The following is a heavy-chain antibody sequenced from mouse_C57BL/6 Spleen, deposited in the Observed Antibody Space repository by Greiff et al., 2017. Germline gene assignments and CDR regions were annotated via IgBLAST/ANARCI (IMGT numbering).Heavy chain of an antibody. J-gene: IGHJ2*01. CDR2: IRLKSDNYAT. Sequence: EVQGVESGGGLVQPGGSMKLSCVASGFTFSNYWMNWVRQSPEKGLEWVAQIRLKSDNYATHYAESVKGRFTISRDDSKSSVYLQMNNLRAEDTGIYYCTDYAYWGQGTTLTVSS. CDR1: GFTFSNYW. CDR3: TDYAY. D-gene: IGHD2-4*01. V-gene: IGHV6-3*01.